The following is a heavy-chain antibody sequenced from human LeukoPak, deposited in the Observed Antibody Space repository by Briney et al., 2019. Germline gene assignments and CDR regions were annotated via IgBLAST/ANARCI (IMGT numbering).Heavy chain of an antibody. D-gene: IGHD4/OR15-4a*01. Sequence: PSETLSLTCTVSGDSISSYYWSWIRQPPGKGLEWIGYIYYSGSTTYNPSLKSRVTISVDTSKNQFSLKLSSVTAADTAIYYCARHIAGANFPFDYWGQGTLVTVSS. J-gene: IGHJ4*02. CDR3: ARHIAGANFPFDY. V-gene: IGHV4-59*08. CDR1: GDSISSYY. CDR2: IYYSGST.